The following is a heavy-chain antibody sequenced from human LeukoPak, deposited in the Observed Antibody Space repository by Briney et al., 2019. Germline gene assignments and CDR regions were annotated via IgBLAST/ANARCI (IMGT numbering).Heavy chain of an antibody. CDR1: GGSISSYY. Sequence: VQPSETLSLTCTVSGGSISSYYWSWIRQPPGKGLEWIGYIYYSGSTNYNPSLKSRVTISVDTSKNQFSLKLSSVTAADTAFYYCARSGYDSNYFDYWGQGTLVTVSS. CDR2: IYYSGST. J-gene: IGHJ4*02. D-gene: IGHD5-12*01. CDR3: ARSGYDSNYFDY. V-gene: IGHV4-59*01.